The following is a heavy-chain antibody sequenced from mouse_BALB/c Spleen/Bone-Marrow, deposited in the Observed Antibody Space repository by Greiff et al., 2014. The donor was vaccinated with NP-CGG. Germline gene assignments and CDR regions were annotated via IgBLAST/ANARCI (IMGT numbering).Heavy chain of an antibody. D-gene: IGHD4-1*01. CDR3: ATGTDY. J-gene: IGHJ2*01. V-gene: IGHV1-77*01. Sequence: VHLVESGPELVKPGASVKMSCKASGYTFTDYVISWVKQRTGQGLGWIGEIYPGSGSTYYNEKFKGKATLTADKSSNTAYMQLSSLTSEDSAVYFCATGTDYWGQGTTLTVSS. CDR2: IYPGSGST. CDR1: GYTFTDYV.